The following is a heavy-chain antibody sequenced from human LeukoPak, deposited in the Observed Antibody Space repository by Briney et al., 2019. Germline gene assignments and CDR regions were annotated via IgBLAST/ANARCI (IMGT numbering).Heavy chain of an antibody. CDR1: GGTFSSYA. D-gene: IGHD5-24*01. Sequence: SVKVSCKASGGTFSSYAISWVRQAPGQGLEWMGRIIPIFGIANYAQKFQGRVTITADKPTSTAYMELSSLRSEDTAVYYCARDGYNPTFDYWGQGTLVTVSS. CDR3: ARDGYNPTFDY. J-gene: IGHJ4*02. V-gene: IGHV1-69*04. CDR2: IIPIFGIA.